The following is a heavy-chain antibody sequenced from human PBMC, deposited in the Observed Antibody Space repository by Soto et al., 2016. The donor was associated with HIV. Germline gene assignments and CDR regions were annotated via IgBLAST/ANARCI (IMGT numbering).Heavy chain of an antibody. J-gene: IGHJ6*02. Sequence: EVQLVESGGGVVQPGGSLRLSCAASGFTFDDYAMHWVRQAPGKGLEWVSLISGDGGSTYYADSVKGRFTISRDNSKNSLYLQMNSLRTEDTALYYCAKAPEGGDGYNHYYYYYGMDVWGQGTTVTVSS. D-gene: IGHD5-12*01. CDR1: GFTFDDYA. CDR3: AKAPEGGDGYNHYYYYYGMDV. CDR2: ISGDGGST. V-gene: IGHV3-43*02.